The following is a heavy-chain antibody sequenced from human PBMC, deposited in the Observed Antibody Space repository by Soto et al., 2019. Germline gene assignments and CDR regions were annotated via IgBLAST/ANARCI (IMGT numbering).Heavy chain of an antibody. CDR3: AHTVIFGVGKQYGMDV. J-gene: IGHJ6*02. CDR2: IYWDDDK. D-gene: IGHD3-3*01. CDR1: GFSLSTSGVG. V-gene: IGHV2-5*02. Sequence: QITLKESGPRLVKPTQTLTLTCTFSGFSLSTSGVGVGWIRQPPGKALEWLGLIYWDDDKYYTPSLKSRLTLTKDTSKNQVALTMTNMDPVDTATYYCAHTVIFGVGKQYGMDVWGQGTSVTVSS.